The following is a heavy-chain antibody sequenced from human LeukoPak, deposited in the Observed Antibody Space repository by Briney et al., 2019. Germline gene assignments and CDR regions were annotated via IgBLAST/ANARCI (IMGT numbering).Heavy chain of an antibody. V-gene: IGHV4-34*12. CDR2: MIHSGST. D-gene: IGHD3-9*01. J-gene: IGHJ4*02. CDR1: GGSFSGYS. Sequence: PSETLSLTCAVYGGSFSGYSWSWIRQPPGKGLEWVGEMIHSGSTNYNPSLKSRVTISVDTSKNQFSLKLSSMTAADTAVYYCASGGLRYFDWYGDRDFDYWGQGTLVTVSS. CDR3: ASGGLRYFDWYGDRDFDY.